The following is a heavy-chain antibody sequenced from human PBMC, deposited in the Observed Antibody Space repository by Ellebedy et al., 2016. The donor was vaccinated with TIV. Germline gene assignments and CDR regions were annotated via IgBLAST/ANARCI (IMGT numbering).Heavy chain of an antibody. V-gene: IGHV3-48*03. CDR1: GFTFSSYE. J-gene: IGHJ3*02. CDR2: ISKSGSTM. D-gene: IGHD4-17*01. Sequence: GESLKISCAASGFTFSSYEMNWVRQAPGTGPEWVSYISKSGSTMYYADFMKGRLTISRDNAKNSLYLQMNSLRAEDTAVYYFAKVYGDNLFDGFDIWGKGTMVTVSS. CDR3: AKVYGDNLFDGFDI.